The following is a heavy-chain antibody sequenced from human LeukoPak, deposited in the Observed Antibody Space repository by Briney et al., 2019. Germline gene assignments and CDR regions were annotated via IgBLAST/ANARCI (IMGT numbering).Heavy chain of an antibody. V-gene: IGHV3-33*06. CDR3: AKDRGVGAFDY. Sequence: GRSLRLSCAASGFTFSSYGMHWVRQAPGKGLEWVAVIWYGGSNKYYADSVKVTFTISRDNSKNTLYLKMNSLGAEATAVYYCAKDRGVGAFDYWGQGTLVTVSS. CDR1: GFTFSSYG. D-gene: IGHD2-8*01. CDR2: IWYGGSNK. J-gene: IGHJ4*02.